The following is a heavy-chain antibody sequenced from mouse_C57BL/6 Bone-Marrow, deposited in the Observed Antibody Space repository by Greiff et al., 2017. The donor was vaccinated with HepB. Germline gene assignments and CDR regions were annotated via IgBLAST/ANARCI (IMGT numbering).Heavy chain of an antibody. Sequence: EVMLVESGPELVKPGASVKISCKASGYSFTGYYMNWVKQSPEKSLEWIGEINPSTGGTTYNQKFKAKATLTVDKSSSTAYMQLKSLTSEDSAVYYCARMGNWDFDYWGQGTTLTVSS. J-gene: IGHJ2*01. CDR3: ARMGNWDFDY. CDR2: INPSTGGT. V-gene: IGHV1-42*01. CDR1: GYSFTGYY. D-gene: IGHD4-1*01.